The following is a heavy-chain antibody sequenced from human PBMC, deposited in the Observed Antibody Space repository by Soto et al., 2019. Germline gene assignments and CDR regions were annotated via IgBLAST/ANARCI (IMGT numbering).Heavy chain of an antibody. CDR2: FDPEDGET. D-gene: IGHD3-3*02. CDR1: GYTLTELP. V-gene: IGHV1-24*01. Sequence: ASVKVSCKVSGYTLTELPMHWVRQAPGKGLEWMGGFDPEDGETIYAQKFQGRVTMTENTSTGTAYMELSSLRSEDTAVYYCARASMGGLAFDIWGQGTMVTVSS. J-gene: IGHJ3*02. CDR3: ARASMGGLAFDI.